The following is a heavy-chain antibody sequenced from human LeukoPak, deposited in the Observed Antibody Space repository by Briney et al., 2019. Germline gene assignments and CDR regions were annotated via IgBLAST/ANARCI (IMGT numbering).Heavy chain of an antibody. Sequence: PGGSLRLSCAASGFTFSSFFMTWVRRAPGKGLEWVSSITGSSGTTSYADSVKGRFTISRDNSENTLYLHMNSLRADDTAVYYCAKGKGMVYNNYCFDPWGQGSLVTVSS. CDR2: ITGSSGTT. CDR3: AKGKGMVYNNYCFDP. D-gene: IGHD4-11*01. J-gene: IGHJ5*02. CDR1: GFTFSSFF. V-gene: IGHV3-23*01.